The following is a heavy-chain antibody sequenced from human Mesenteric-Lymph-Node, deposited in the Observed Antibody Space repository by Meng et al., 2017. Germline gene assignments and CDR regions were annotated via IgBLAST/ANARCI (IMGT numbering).Heavy chain of an antibody. V-gene: IGHV4-59*08. CDR2: IYYSGST. Sequence: SETLSLTCTVSGGSISSYYWSWIRQPPGKGLEWIGYIYYSGSTNYNPSLKSRVTISVDTSKNQFSLKLGSVTAADTAVYFCARNYFGSGNNARWFDPWGQGTLVTVSS. CDR3: ARNYFGSGNNARWFDP. D-gene: IGHD3-10*01. J-gene: IGHJ5*02. CDR1: GGSISSYY.